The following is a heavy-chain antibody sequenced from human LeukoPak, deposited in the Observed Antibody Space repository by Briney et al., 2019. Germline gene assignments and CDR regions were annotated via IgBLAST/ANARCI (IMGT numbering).Heavy chain of an antibody. D-gene: IGHD3-3*01. J-gene: IGHJ6*03. Sequence: SETLSLTCTVSGGSISSYYWGWIRQPPGKGLEWIGSIYYSGSTYYNPSLKSRVTISVDTSKNQFSLKLSSVTAADTAVYYCAKSGVAYYYYYMDVWGKGTTVTVSS. CDR3: AKSGVAYYYYYMDV. CDR1: GGSISSYY. V-gene: IGHV4-39*01. CDR2: IYYSGST.